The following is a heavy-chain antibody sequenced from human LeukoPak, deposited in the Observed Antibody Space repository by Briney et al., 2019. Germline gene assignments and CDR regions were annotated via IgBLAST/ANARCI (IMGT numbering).Heavy chain of an antibody. D-gene: IGHD3-9*01. V-gene: IGHV1-69*05. Sequence: SVKVSCKASGGTFNSNGVAWVRQAPGQGLEWMGGIIPIFATPNYAQEFQGRLTITTDESATTVYMELSSLRSDDTAVYYCATEQILYYYMDVWGTGTTVTVSS. CDR1: GGTFNSNG. J-gene: IGHJ6*03. CDR2: IIPIFATP. CDR3: ATEQILYYYMDV.